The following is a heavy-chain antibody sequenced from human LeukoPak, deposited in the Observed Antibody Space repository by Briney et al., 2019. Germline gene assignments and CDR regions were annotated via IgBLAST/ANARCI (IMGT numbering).Heavy chain of an antibody. CDR3: SRARVVTVAGTADYYYYMDV. CDR2: ITSSSSYK. Sequence: WGSLRLSCAASGFTFSTYSMNWVRQAPGKGLEWVSSITSSSSYKYYADSVKGRFTISRDNAKNSLYLQMISLSPEDTAVYYCSRARVVTVAGTADYYYYMDVWGKGTTVTVSS. J-gene: IGHJ6*03. V-gene: IGHV3-21*01. D-gene: IGHD6-19*01. CDR1: GFTFSTYS.